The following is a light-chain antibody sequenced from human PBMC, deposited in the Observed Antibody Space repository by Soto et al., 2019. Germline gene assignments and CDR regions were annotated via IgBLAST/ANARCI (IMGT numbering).Light chain of an antibody. J-gene: IGKJ4*01. Sequence: EIVLTQSPATLSLSPGERATLSCRASQSVTSYLAWYQQKPGQAPRLLIYDASNRATGIPARFSGSGYGTDLTLTISSLEPEYFAIYYCHQRNNWPLTFGGGTKVEI. CDR1: QSVTSY. V-gene: IGKV3-11*01. CDR3: HQRNNWPLT. CDR2: DAS.